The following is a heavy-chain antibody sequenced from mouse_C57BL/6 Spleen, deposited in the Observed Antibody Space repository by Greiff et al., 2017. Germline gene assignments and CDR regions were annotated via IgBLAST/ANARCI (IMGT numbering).Heavy chain of an antibody. D-gene: IGHD1-1*01. CDR1: GYTFTSYW. J-gene: IGHJ4*01. CDR2: IDPSDSYT. CDR3: ARCDGSSSYYAMDY. V-gene: IGHV1-69*01. Sequence: QVQLQQPGAELVMPGASVKLSCKASGYTFTSYWMHWVKQRPGQGLEWIGEIDPSDSYTTYNQKFKGKSTLTVDQSSSTAYMQLSSLTSEACAVYYGARCDGSSSYYAMDYWGQGTSVTVSS.